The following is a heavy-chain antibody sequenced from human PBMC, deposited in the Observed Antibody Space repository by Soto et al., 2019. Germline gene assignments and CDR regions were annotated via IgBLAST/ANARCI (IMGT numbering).Heavy chain of an antibody. CDR1: GGTFSSYA. Sequence: VASVKVSCKASGGTFSSYAISWVRQAPGQGLEWMGGIIPIFGTANYAQKFQGRVTITADESTSTAYMELSSLRSEDTAVYYCARDRAEIDSSGLDYWGQGTLVTVSS. CDR3: ARDRAEIDSSGLDY. CDR2: IIPIFGTA. J-gene: IGHJ4*02. D-gene: IGHD3-22*01. V-gene: IGHV1-69*13.